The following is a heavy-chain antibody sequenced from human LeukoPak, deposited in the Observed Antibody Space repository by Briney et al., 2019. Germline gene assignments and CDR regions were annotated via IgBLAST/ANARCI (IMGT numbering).Heavy chain of an antibody. CDR2: ISYDGSNE. D-gene: IGHD6-13*01. Sequence: GGSLRLSCAASGFTFSSYGMHWVRQAPGKGLEWVAVISYDGSNEYYADSVKGRFTISRDNSKNTLYLQMNSLRAEDTAVYYCARDGGTYSSSLYYYYYGMDVWGQGTTVTVSS. CDR3: ARDGGTYSSSLYYYYYGMDV. CDR1: GFTFSSYG. V-gene: IGHV3-30*03. J-gene: IGHJ6*02.